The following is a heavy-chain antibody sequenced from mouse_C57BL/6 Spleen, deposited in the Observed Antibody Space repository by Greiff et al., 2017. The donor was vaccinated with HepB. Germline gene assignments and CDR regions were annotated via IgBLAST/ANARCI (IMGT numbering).Heavy chain of an antibody. D-gene: IGHD1-1*01. Sequence: VQLQQPGTELVKPGASVKLSCKASGYTFTSYWMHWVKQRPGQGLEWIGNINPSNGGTNYNEKFKSKATLTVDKSSSTAYMQLSSLTSEDSAVYYCASDPSYYYGSSYAMDYWGQGTSVTVSS. CDR2: INPSNGGT. CDR3: ASDPSYYYGSSYAMDY. V-gene: IGHV1-53*01. CDR1: GYTFTSYW. J-gene: IGHJ4*01.